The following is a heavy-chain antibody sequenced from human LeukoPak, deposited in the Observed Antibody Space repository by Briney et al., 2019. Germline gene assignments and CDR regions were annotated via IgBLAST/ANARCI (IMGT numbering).Heavy chain of an antibody. Sequence: SETLSLTCAVYGGSFSGYYWSWIRQPPGKGLEWIGEINHSGSTNYNPSLKSRVTISVDTSKNQFSLKLSSVTAEDTAVYYCARERSIVATFDYWGQGTLVTVSS. CDR2: INHSGST. CDR1: GGSFSGYY. CDR3: ARERSIVATFDY. D-gene: IGHD5-12*01. J-gene: IGHJ4*02. V-gene: IGHV4-34*01.